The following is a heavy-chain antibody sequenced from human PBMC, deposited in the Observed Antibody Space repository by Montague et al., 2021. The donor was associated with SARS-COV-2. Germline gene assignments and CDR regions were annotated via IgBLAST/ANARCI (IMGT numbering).Heavy chain of an antibody. Sequence: SETLSLTCEVSGDSISSYYWSWIRQSPGKGLEWIGYVHYTGSTEYNPSLKTRVTLSLDTPRNHFSLKLRPVTAADTAVYYCARAQNTCFIANCVNYFEVWGLGALVTVSS. J-gene: IGHJ4*02. CDR1: GDSISSYY. D-gene: IGHD1-1*01. CDR3: ARAQNTCFIANCVNYFEV. CDR2: VHYTGST. V-gene: IGHV4-59*01.